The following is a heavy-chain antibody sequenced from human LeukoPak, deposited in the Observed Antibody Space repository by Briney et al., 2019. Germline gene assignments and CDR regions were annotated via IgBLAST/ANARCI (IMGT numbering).Heavy chain of an antibody. J-gene: IGHJ4*02. CDR3: ARDLHGSPDW. CDR2: INTNGTTT. CDR1: GFTLTTFW. V-gene: IGHV3-74*03. D-gene: IGHD2-2*03. Sequence: GGSLRLFCAASGFTLTTFWMNWVGQAPGEGGVWGSLINTNGTTTPHAAYVKGRFTISRDNAQNTLYLQMNSLRAEDTAVYYCARDLHGSPDWWGQGTLVTVSS.